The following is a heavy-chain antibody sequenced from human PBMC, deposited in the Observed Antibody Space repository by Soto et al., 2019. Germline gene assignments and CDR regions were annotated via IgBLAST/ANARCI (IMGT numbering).Heavy chain of an antibody. CDR3: VRDSYTAHWHSAGEDY. CDR1: GFSLTNYW. D-gene: IGHD1-7*01. J-gene: IGHJ4*02. V-gene: IGHV3-7*01. Sequence: DLVESGGGLVQPEGSLRLACAASGFSLTNYWMTWVRQAPGKGPEWVANIKEDGTLKFYVDSVRGRFTISRDNAKNSVYLEMSRLRVEDTAVYYCVRDSYTAHWHSAGEDYWGQGTLVTVSS. CDR2: IKEDGTLK.